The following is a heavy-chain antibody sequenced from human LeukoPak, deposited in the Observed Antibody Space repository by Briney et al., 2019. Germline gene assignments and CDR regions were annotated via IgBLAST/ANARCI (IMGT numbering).Heavy chain of an antibody. CDR2: IYWNDDK. CDR3: AHSGTVTTPHDAFDI. Sequence: SGPTLVKPTQTLTLTCTFSGSSLSTSGVGVGWVRQPPGKALEWLAFIYWNDDKRYSPSLKSRLTITKDTSKNQVVLTMTNMDPVDTATYYCAHSGTVTTPHDAFDIWGQGTMVTVFS. V-gene: IGHV2-5*01. CDR1: GSSLSTSGVG. J-gene: IGHJ3*02. D-gene: IGHD4-17*01.